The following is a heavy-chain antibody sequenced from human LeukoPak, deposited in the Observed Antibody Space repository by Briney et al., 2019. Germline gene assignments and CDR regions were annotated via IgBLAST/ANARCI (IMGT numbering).Heavy chain of an antibody. CDR2: ISSSSSYI. D-gene: IGHD3-22*01. V-gene: IGHV3-21*01. CDR3: ARTGTYYDSSGYPHYYFDY. J-gene: IGHJ4*02. CDR1: GFTFSSYS. Sequence: GGSLRLSCAASGFTFSSYSMNWDRQAPGKGLEWVSSISSSSSYIYYADSVKGRFTISRDNAKNSLYLQMNSLRAEDTAVYYCARTGTYYDSSGYPHYYFDYWGQGTLVTVSS.